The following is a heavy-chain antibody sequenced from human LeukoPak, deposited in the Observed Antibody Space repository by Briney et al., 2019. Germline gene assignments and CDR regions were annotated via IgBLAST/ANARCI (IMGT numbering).Heavy chain of an antibody. CDR3: ARAGGGSYYGYYYYGMDV. V-gene: IGHV3-30-3*01. CDR1: GFTFSSYA. CDR2: ISYDGSNK. D-gene: IGHD1-26*01. J-gene: IGHJ6*02. Sequence: SGRSLRLSCAASGFTFSSYAMHWVRQAPGKGLEWVAVISYDGSNKYYADSVKGRFTISRDNSKNTLYLQMNSLRAEDTAVYYCARAGGGSYYGYYYYGMDVWGQGTTVTVSS.